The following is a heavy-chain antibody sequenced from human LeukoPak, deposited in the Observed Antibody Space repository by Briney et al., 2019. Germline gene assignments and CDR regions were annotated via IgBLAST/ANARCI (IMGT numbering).Heavy chain of an antibody. D-gene: IGHD3-22*01. CDR2: IYHSGST. V-gene: IGHV4-30-2*01. CDR3: AREGGHYYDSSGSFDY. Sequence: SETLSLICAVSGGSISSGGYSWSWIRQPPGKGLEWIGYIYHSGSTYYNPSLKSRVTISVDRSKNQFSLKLSSVTAADTAVYYCAREGGHYYDSSGSFDYWGQGTLVTVSS. J-gene: IGHJ4*02. CDR1: GGSISSGGYS.